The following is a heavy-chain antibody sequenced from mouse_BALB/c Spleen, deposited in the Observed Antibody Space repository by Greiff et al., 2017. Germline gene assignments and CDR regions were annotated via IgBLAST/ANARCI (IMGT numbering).Heavy chain of an antibody. V-gene: IGHV1S126*01. J-gene: IGHJ4*01. CDR1: GYSFISYW. Sequence: VKLQQSGPQLVRPGASVKISCKASGYSFISYWMPWVKQRPGQGLEWIGMIDPSDSETRLNQKFKDKATLTVDKSSSTAYMQLSSPTSEDSAVYYCAREGRLRAMDYWGQGTSVTVSS. CDR2: IDPSDSET. CDR3: AREGRLRAMDY. D-gene: IGHD3-3*01.